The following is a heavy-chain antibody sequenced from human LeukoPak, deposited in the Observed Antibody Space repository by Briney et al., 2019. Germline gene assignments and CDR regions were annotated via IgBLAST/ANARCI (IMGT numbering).Heavy chain of an antibody. CDR3: ARVQSRLSWFDP. J-gene: IGHJ5*02. CDR2: FYYTGNT. CDR1: GGSISSGSYS. Sequence: SETLSLTCAVSGGSISSGSYSWSWIRQPPGKGLEWIGYFYYTGNTYYNPSLKSRVTISLDTSKNQFSLKLTSVTAADTAVYYCARVQSRLSWFDPWGQGTLVTVSS. V-gene: IGHV4-30-4*07.